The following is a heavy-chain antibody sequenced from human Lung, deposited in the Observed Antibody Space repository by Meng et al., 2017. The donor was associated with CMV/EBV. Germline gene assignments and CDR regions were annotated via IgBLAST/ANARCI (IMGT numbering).Heavy chain of an antibody. J-gene: IGHJ4*02. CDR2: INPKTGDT. V-gene: IGHV1-2*02. Sequence: ASVXVSXXASGYSFIDYHIYWVRQAPGQGLEWLGWINPKTGDTKYADNSQGRFTMTRDKSVNTLYLEVHNLRSDDTARFYCGRVLRGATVYEPIYWGQGTLVTVSS. CDR1: GYSFIDYH. D-gene: IGHD1-26*01. CDR3: GRVLRGATVYEPIY.